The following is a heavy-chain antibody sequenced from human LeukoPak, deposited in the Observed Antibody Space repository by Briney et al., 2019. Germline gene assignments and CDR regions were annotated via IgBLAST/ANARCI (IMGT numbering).Heavy chain of an antibody. Sequence: ASVKVSCKASGGTFSSYAISWVRQAPGRGLEWMGWISAYNGNTNYAQKLQGRVTMTTDTSTSTAYMELRSLRSDDTAVYYCARVWDGSGNDAFDIWGQGTMVTVSS. CDR1: GGTFSSYA. J-gene: IGHJ3*02. D-gene: IGHD3-10*01. CDR2: ISAYNGNT. V-gene: IGHV1-18*01. CDR3: ARVWDGSGNDAFDI.